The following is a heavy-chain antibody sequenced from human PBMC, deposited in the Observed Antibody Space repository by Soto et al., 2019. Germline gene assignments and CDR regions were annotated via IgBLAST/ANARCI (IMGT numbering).Heavy chain of an antibody. D-gene: IGHD3-10*01. Sequence: GGSLRLSCVASGYTFSSYAVTWVRQAPGEGLEWVSSISGSGDSTYYADSVKGRFTISRDNSRNTLYLQMNSLRAEDTAVYYCAKDYRITVVRGSNWFDPWGQGTLVTVSS. CDR2: ISGSGDST. J-gene: IGHJ5*02. CDR1: GYTFSSYA. V-gene: IGHV3-23*01. CDR3: AKDYRITVVRGSNWFDP.